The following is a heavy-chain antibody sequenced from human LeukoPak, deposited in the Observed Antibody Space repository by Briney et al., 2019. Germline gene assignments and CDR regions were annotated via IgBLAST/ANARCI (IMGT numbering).Heavy chain of an antibody. CDR2: FDPEDGET. Sequence: ASVKVSCKVSGYTLTELSMHWVRQAPGKGLEWMGGFDPEDGETIYAQKFQGRVTMTEDTSTDTAYMELSSLRSEDTAVYYCATGYYGSGSQRKQYYFDYWGQGTLATVSS. D-gene: IGHD3-10*01. V-gene: IGHV1-24*01. CDR1: GYTLTELS. CDR3: ATGYYGSGSQRKQYYFDY. J-gene: IGHJ4*02.